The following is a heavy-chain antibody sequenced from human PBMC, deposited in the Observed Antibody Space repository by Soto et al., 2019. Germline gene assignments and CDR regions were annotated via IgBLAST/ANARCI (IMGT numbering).Heavy chain of an antibody. V-gene: IGHV3-9*01. CDR2: ISWNSGSI. Sequence: GVSLRLSCAASGFTFDDYAMHWVRQAPGKGLEWVSGISWNSGSIGYADSVKGRFTISRDNAKNSLYLQMNSLRAEDTALYYCAKAASTVTTSYYYYYYMDVWGKGTTVTVSS. CDR1: GFTFDDYA. CDR3: AKAASTVTTSYYYYYYMDV. J-gene: IGHJ6*03. D-gene: IGHD4-17*01.